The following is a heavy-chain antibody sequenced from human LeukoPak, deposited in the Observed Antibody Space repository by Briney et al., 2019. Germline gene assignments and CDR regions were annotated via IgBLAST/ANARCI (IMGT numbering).Heavy chain of an antibody. CDR2: IYTSGST. Sequence: WETLSLTCTVAGGSISSYYWSSIRQPAGKGLEWIGRIYTSGSTNYNPSLKSRVTMSVDTSKNQYSLKLSSVTAADTAVYYCARGLEQQLAIHTPFDPWGQGTLVTVSS. V-gene: IGHV4-4*07. CDR1: GGSISSYY. CDR3: ARGLEQQLAIHTPFDP. J-gene: IGHJ5*02. D-gene: IGHD6-13*01.